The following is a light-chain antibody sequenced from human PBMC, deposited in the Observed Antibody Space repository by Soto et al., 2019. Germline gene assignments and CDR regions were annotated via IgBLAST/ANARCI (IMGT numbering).Light chain of an antibody. CDR2: EGT. Sequence: QSALTPPASVSGSPGQSITISCTGTSSDVGTYNLVSWYQQHPHKAPKLIIYEGTKRPSGVSNRFSGSRSGNTASLTISGLQTEDEADYYCCSYAGSSTWIFGGGTKLTVL. CDR1: SSDVGTYNL. V-gene: IGLV2-23*01. CDR3: CSYAGSSTWI. J-gene: IGLJ2*01.